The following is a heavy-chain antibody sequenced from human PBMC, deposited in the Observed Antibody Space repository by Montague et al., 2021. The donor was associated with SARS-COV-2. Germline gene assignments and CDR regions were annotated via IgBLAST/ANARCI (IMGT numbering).Heavy chain of an antibody. CDR2: IFYSGST. J-gene: IGHJ4*02. Sequence: SETLSLTCTVSGDSISSTDHYWAWMRQPPGKGLEWIASIFYSGSTYYNPSLKSRVTIPVDTSKNLFSLQLNSVTPADTSVYYYARHLRVGNRWNGFEADYWGQGALVSVSS. V-gene: IGHV4-39*01. D-gene: IGHD1-1*01. CDR3: ARHLRVGNRWNGFEADY. CDR1: GDSISSTDHY.